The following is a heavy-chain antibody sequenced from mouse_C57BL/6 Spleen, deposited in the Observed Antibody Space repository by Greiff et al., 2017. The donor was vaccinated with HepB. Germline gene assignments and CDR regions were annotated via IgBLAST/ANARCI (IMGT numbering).Heavy chain of an antibody. CDR1: GYTFTSYW. V-gene: IGHV1-64*01. CDR3: ARSNGYDWFAY. CDR2: IHPNSGST. Sequence: VQLQQPGAELVKPGASVKLSCKASGYTFTSYWMHWVKQRPGQGLEWIGMIHPNSGSTNYNEKFKSKATLTVDKSSSTAYMQLSSLTSEDSAVYYCARSNGYDWFAYWGQGTLVTVSA. D-gene: IGHD2-2*01. J-gene: IGHJ3*01.